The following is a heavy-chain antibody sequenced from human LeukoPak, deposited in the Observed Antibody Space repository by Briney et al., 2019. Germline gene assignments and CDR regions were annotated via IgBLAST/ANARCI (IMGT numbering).Heavy chain of an antibody. V-gene: IGHV1-2*02. CDR1: GYTFTGYY. Sequence: ASVKVSCKASGYTFTGYYMYWVRQAPGQGLEWMGWINPNSGGTNYAQKFQGRVTMTRDTSISTAYMELSRLRSDDTAVYYCARGSCGSSTSCYALLVRPNWFDPWGQGTLVTVSS. CDR2: INPNSGGT. D-gene: IGHD2-2*01. CDR3: ARGSCGSSTSCYALLVRPNWFDP. J-gene: IGHJ5*02.